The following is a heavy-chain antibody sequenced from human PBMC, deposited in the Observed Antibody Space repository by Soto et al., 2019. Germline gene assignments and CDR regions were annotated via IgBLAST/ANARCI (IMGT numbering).Heavy chain of an antibody. CDR2: VYYNGIT. V-gene: IGHV4-59*11. CDR1: GGSINNHY. D-gene: IGHD5-12*01. CDR3: GRANGYSEY. Sequence: SQPLYLTCTVFGGSINNHYCSWIRQPPEKRLKKIGYVYYNGITNYIPSLKGRVTMSVDTSKNPVSLNLTSLTVSDTATYCCGRANGYSEYWVKRIPGIVYS. J-gene: IGHJ4*02.